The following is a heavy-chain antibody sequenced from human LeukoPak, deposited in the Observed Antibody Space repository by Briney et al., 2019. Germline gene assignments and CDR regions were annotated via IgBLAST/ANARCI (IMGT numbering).Heavy chain of an antibody. J-gene: IGHJ3*02. CDR1: GGSISGYY. D-gene: IGHD2-21*02. CDR3: ARLESCGGDCYPDDAFDI. CDR2: IFYSGST. V-gene: IGHV4-59*12. Sequence: SETLSLTCTVSGGSISGYYWSWIRQPPGKGLEWIGYIFYSGSTSYNPSLKSRVTISVDKSKNQFSLKLSSLTAADTAVYYCARLESCGGDCYPDDAFDIWGQGTMVTVSS.